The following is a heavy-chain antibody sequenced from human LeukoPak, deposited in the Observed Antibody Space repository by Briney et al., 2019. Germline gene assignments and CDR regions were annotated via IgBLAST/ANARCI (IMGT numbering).Heavy chain of an antibody. J-gene: IGHJ4*02. Sequence: GGSLRLSCSVSGFTFSTYVMRWVRQAPGKGLEYVSAISSNGDNTYYADSVKGRFTISRDNSKNTLYLQMSSLRADDTAVYYCVRGTGYWGQGTLATVSS. V-gene: IGHV3-64D*06. CDR2: ISSNGDNT. CDR1: GFTFSTYV. CDR3: VRGTGY.